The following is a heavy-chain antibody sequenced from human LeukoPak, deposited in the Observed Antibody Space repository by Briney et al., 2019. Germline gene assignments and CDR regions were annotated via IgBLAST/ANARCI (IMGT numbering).Heavy chain of an antibody. CDR3: ASNTLVSGYRTFDI. CDR1: GFTFSSYS. V-gene: IGHV3-21*01. D-gene: IGHD3-22*01. CDR2: ISSSSSYI. J-gene: IGHJ3*02. Sequence: GGSLRLSCAASGFTFSSYSMNWVRQAPGKGLEWVSSISSSSSYIYYADSVKGRFTISRDNAKNSLYLQMNSLRAEDTAVYYCASNTLVSGYRTFDIWGQGTMVTVSS.